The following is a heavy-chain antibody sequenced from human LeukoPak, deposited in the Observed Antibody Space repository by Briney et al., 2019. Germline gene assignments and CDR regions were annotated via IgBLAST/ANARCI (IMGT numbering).Heavy chain of an antibody. J-gene: IGHJ4*02. CDR1: GFTFSSYV. CDR2: LSNDESNK. CDR3: AKDFTPYGDYVWDYFDY. V-gene: IGHV3-30*18. Sequence: GGSLRLSCAASGFTFSSYVMHWVRQAPGKRLEWVAVLSNDESNKYYADSVKGRFTISRDNSKNTLYLQMNSLRAEDTAVYYCAKDFTPYGDYVWDYFDYWGQGTLVTVSS. D-gene: IGHD4-17*01.